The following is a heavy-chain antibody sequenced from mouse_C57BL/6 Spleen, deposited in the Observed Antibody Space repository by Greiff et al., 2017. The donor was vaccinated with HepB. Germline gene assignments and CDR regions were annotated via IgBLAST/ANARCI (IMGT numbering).Heavy chain of an antibody. J-gene: IGHJ1*03. V-gene: IGHV1-80*01. CDR2: IYPGDGDT. Sequence: QVQLQQSGAELVKPGASVKISCKASGYAFSSYWMNWVKQRPGKGLEWIGQIYPGDGDTNYNGKFKGKATLTAYKSASTAYMHRSSLTSEDSAVYFCARSLAPGVWGTGTTVTVSS. CDR1: GYAFSSYW. CDR3: ARSLAPGV.